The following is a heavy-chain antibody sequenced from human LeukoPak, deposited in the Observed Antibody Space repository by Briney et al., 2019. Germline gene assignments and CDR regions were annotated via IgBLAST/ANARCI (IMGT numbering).Heavy chain of an antibody. V-gene: IGHV3-23*01. CDR1: GFTFSNYG. CDR3: AKSPPGSPWEDY. D-gene: IGHD3-10*01. Sequence: GGSLRLSCAASGFTFSNYGMHWVRQAPGKGLEWVSAISGSGGSTYYADSVKGRFTISRDNSKNTLYLQMNSLRAEDTAVYYCAKSPPGSPWEDYWGQGTLVTVSS. J-gene: IGHJ4*02. CDR2: ISGSGGST.